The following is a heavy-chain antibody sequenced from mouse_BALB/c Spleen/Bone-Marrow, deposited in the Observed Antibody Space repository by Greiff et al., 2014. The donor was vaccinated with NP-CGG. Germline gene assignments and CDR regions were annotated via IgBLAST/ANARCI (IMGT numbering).Heavy chain of an antibody. D-gene: IGHD2-2*01. V-gene: IGHV1-4*01. CDR1: GYTFTYYT. CDR2: INPNSDYT. CDR3: AREVYGSWFAY. J-gene: IGHJ3*01. Sequence: QVQLQQSGAELARPGASVKMSCKASGYTFTYYTMYWVKQRPGQGLEWIGYINPNSDYTNYNQKFRDKATLTADKSSSTAYMQPSSLTSEDSAVYYCAREVYGSWFAYWGQGTLVTVSA.